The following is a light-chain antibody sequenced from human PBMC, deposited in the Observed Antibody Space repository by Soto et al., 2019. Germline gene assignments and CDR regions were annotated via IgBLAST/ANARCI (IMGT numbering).Light chain of an antibody. Sequence: DIQTTQSPSSLSASVGDRVTITCQASQDIGDHLNWYQQKPGKVPNLLIYTASILETGVTSRFSGSGSGTYFTFTISSLQPEDIATYYCQQYDNVPTLTFGGGTKVEIK. V-gene: IGKV1-33*01. CDR2: TAS. CDR1: QDIGDH. J-gene: IGKJ4*01. CDR3: QQYDNVPTLT.